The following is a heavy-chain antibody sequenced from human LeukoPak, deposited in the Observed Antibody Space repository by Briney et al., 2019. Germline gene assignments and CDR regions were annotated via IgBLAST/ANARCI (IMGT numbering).Heavy chain of an antibody. CDR2: INHSGST. CDR1: GGSFSGYY. D-gene: IGHD2-2*01. Sequence: PSETLSLTCAVYGGSFSGYYWSWIRQPPGRGLEWIGEINHSGSTNYNPSLKSRVTISVDTSKNQFSLKLSSVTAADTAVYYCAREYCSSTSCYPYYYYGMDVWGQGTTVTVSS. J-gene: IGHJ6*02. CDR3: AREYCSSTSCYPYYYYGMDV. V-gene: IGHV4-34*01.